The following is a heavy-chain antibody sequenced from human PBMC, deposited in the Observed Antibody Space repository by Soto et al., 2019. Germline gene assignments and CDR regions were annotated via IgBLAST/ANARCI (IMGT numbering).Heavy chain of an antibody. CDR1: GFTFTSYG. V-gene: IGHV3-30*03. Sequence: GGSLRLSCAASGFTFTSYGMHWVRQAPGKGLEWMALILHDGSAEYYADSVKGRFTISRDNSKNTLYLQMNSLRAEDTAVYYCARSRDGYSFYFYYGMDGWGQGTTVTISS. CDR2: ILHDGSAE. J-gene: IGHJ6*02. D-gene: IGHD4-4*01. CDR3: ARSRDGYSFYFYYGMDG.